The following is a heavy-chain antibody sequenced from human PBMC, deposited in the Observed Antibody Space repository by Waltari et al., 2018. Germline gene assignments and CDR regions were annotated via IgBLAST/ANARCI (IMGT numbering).Heavy chain of an antibody. CDR2: IYHSRST. CDR3: ARIGVGPTITENDY. J-gene: IGHJ4*02. CDR1: GGSVNSHY. V-gene: IGHV4-59*02. D-gene: IGHD1-26*01. Sequence: QVQLQESGPGLVKPSETLSLTCTVSGGSVNSHYWSWIRQSPGKGLEWSGYIYHSRSTNYNPSLQSRVTISVDKSKNQFSLKLSAVTAADTAVYYCARIGVGPTITENDYWGQGTLVTVSS.